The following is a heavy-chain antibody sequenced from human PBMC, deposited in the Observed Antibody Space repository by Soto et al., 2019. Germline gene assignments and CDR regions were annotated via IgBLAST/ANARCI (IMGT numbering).Heavy chain of an antibody. CDR2: ISYDGSNK. J-gene: IGHJ6*02. CDR3: ARELRYCSGGSCTYYYYGMDV. D-gene: IGHD2-15*01. CDR1: GFTFSSYA. Sequence: PGGSLRLSCAASGFTFSSYAMHWVRQAPGKGLEWVAVISYDGSNKYYADSVKGRFTISRDNSKNTLYLQMNSLRAEDTAVYYCARELRYCSGGSCTYYYYGMDVWGQGTTVTVSS. V-gene: IGHV3-30-3*01.